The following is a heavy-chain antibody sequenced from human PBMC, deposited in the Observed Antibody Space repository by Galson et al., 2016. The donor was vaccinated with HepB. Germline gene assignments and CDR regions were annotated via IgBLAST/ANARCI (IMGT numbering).Heavy chain of an antibody. V-gene: IGHV1-46*01. D-gene: IGHD2-21*02. J-gene: IGHJ4*02. CDR2: INPGGGNT. Sequence: SVKVSCKASGYTFTRYYIHWVRQAPGQGLEWMGVINPGGGNTNYAQKFQGRVTMTRDTSTSTVDMELNSLRSEDTAMYSCAIYGEDCGGDCYVDYWGQGTLVTVSS. CDR1: GYTFTRYY. CDR3: AIYGEDCGGDCYVDY.